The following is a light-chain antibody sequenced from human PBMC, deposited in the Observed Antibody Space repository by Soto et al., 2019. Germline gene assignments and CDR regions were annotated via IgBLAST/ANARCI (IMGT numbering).Light chain of an antibody. CDR2: GAS. CDR3: QQYGSSPPLT. J-gene: IGKJ4*01. CDR1: QSVRSSY. V-gene: IGKV3-20*01. Sequence: EIVLTQSPGTLSSSPGERATLSCGASQSVRSSYLAWYQQKPGQAPRLLIYGASSRATGIPDRFSGSGSGTDFTLTISRLEPEDFAVYYCQQYGSSPPLTFGGGTKVDIK.